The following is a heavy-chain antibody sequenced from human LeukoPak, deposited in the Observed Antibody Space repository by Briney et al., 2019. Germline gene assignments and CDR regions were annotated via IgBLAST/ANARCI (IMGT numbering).Heavy chain of an antibody. CDR2: IISDGSSR. J-gene: IGHJ4*02. V-gene: IGHV3-74*01. CDR3: ARGSGRYQGD. Sequence: GGSLRLSCAASGFTFSSYWMHWVRQAPGKGLVWVSRIISDGSSRSYADSVKGRCTISRDSAENTLYLQMDSLRAEDTAVYYCARGSGRYQGDWSQGTLVTVSS. CDR1: GFTFSSYW. D-gene: IGHD3-10*01.